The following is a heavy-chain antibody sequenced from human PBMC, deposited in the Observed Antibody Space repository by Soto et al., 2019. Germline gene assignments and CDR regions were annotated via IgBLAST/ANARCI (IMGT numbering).Heavy chain of an antibody. D-gene: IGHD3-10*01. J-gene: IGHJ4*02. CDR1: GFTFSSYG. Sequence: XGSLRLSCAASGFTFSSYGMHWVRQAPGKGLEWVAVISYDGSNKYYADSVKGRFTISRDNSKNTLYLQMNSLRAEDTAVYYCALWFGDRGGHYWGQGPLVTVSS. CDR2: ISYDGSNK. CDR3: ALWFGDRGGHY. V-gene: IGHV3-30*03.